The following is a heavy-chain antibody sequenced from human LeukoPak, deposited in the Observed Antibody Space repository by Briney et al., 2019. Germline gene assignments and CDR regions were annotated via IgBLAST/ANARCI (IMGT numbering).Heavy chain of an antibody. Sequence: GASVRVSCKASGYTFTGYYMHWVRQAPGQGLEWMGWINPNSGGTNYAQKFQGRVTMTRDTSISTAYMELSRLRSDDTAVYYCARAGPVWGSYRQFDCWGQGTLVTVSS. CDR1: GYTFTGYY. D-gene: IGHD3-16*02. V-gene: IGHV1-2*02. CDR3: ARAGPVWGSYRQFDC. J-gene: IGHJ4*02. CDR2: INPNSGGT.